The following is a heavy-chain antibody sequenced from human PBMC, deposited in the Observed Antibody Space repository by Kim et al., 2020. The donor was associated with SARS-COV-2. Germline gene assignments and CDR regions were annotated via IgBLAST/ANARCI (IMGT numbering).Heavy chain of an antibody. V-gene: IGHV5-51*01. CDR3: ALGFTDRYLTD. J-gene: IGHJ1*01. CDR1: GFSFRSYW. D-gene: IGHD1-26*01. CDR2: LFPENSNT. Sequence: GESLKISCKGSGFSFRSYWIGWVRQTPGKGLEWMGILFPENSNTRYSPSFQGEVTVSADRSITTAYLQWSSLTASDTANYYCALGFTDRYLTDWGQGTPVTVSS.